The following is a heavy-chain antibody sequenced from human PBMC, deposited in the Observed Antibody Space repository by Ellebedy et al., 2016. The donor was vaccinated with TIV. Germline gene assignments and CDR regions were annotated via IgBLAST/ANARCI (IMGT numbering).Heavy chain of an antibody. CDR2: INHSGST. V-gene: IGHV4-34*01. CDR3: ASHRGSTYGPYDY. Sequence: MPSETLSLTCGIYGGSLSGHYWSWIRQPPGNGLEWIGEINHSGSTNYNPSLKSRVTISVDTSKKQFSLKVNFVTAADTAVYYCASHRGSTYGPYDYWGQGTLVTVSS. J-gene: IGHJ4*02. D-gene: IGHD5-18*01. CDR1: GGSLSGHY.